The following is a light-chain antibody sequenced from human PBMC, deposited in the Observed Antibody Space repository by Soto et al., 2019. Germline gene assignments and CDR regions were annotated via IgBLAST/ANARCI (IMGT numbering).Light chain of an antibody. J-gene: IGKJ1*01. CDR1: QTISSW. V-gene: IGKV1-5*03. Sequence: DNQMTQSPSTLSASVGDRVTITCRASQTISSWLAWYQQKPGKAPKLLIYKASTIKSGVPSRFSGSGSGTEFTLTISSLQPDDFATYYCQHYNSYSEAFGQGTKVDIK. CDR2: KAS. CDR3: QHYNSYSEA.